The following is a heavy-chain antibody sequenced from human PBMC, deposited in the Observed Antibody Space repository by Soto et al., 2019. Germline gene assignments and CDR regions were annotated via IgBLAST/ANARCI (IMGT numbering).Heavy chain of an antibody. CDR2: IYHSGRT. V-gene: IGHV4-30-4*01. CDR1: GGSVSSDEYY. Sequence: QVQLQASGPGLVKPSQTLSLTCTVSGGSVSSDEYYWTWIRQPPGKGLEWVGYIYHSGRTNYNPSLNSLLTISLDTSKNHFSLKLTYVSAADTAVYSCARDRSNSADYFAYWGQGTIVTVSS. D-gene: IGHD2-15*01. CDR3: ARDRSNSADYFAY. J-gene: IGHJ4*02.